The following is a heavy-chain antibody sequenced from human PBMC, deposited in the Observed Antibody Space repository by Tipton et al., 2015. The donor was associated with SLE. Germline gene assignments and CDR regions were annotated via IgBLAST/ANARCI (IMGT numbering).Heavy chain of an antibody. CDR2: ISSSSSYI. Sequence: SLRLSCAASGFIFSNYWMSWVRQAPGKGLEWVSSISSSSSYIYYADSVKGRFTISRDNAKNSLYLQMNSLRAEDTAVYYCARQGHHAFDIWGQGTMVTVSS. CDR1: GFIFSNYW. V-gene: IGHV3-21*01. J-gene: IGHJ3*02. CDR3: ARQGHHAFDI.